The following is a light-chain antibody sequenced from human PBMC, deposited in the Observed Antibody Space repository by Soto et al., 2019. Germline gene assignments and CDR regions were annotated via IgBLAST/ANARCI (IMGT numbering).Light chain of an antibody. V-gene: IGLV2-11*01. CDR3: CSYAGSYTGV. CDR2: DVT. Sequence: QSALTQPRSVSGSPGQSVTIYCTGTSSDVGGYNYVSWYEQHPVKAPKLMIYDVTKRPSGVPDRFSGSKSGNTASLTISGLQAEDEADYYCCSYAGSYTGVFGTGTKLTVL. CDR1: SSDVGGYNY. J-gene: IGLJ1*01.